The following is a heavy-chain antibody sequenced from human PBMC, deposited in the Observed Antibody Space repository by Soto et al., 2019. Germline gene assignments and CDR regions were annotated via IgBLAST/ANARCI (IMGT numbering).Heavy chain of an antibody. J-gene: IGHJ6*02. CDR3: ARELPQRQGRNMDV. Sequence: SETLSLTCTVSGGSISSYYWSWIRKPPGKGLEWIGYIYYSGSTNYNPSLKSRVTISVDTSKNQFSLKLSSVTAADTAVYYCARELPQRQGRNMDVWGQGTTVTVSS. CDR1: GGSISSYY. D-gene: IGHD1-1*01. CDR2: IYYSGST. V-gene: IGHV4-59*12.